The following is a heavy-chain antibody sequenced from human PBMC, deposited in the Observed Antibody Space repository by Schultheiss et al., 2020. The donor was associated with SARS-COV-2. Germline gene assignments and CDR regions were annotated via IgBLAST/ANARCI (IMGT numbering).Heavy chain of an antibody. CDR2: ISYDGSNK. D-gene: IGHD2-2*02. Sequence: GGSLRLSCAASGFTFSSYEMNWVRQAPGKGLEWVAVISYDGSNKYYADSVKGRFTISRDNARNTLHLQMNSLRVDDTAVYYCAKEGCTGTSCYNNYWGQGALVTVSS. CDR3: AKEGCTGTSCYNNY. J-gene: IGHJ4*02. CDR1: GFTFSSYE. V-gene: IGHV3-30-3*01.